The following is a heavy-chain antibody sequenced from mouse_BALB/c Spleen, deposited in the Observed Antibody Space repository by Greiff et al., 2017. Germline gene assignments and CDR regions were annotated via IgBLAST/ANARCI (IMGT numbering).Heavy chain of an antibody. CDR3: ARGFDGYYLYYFDY. Sequence: EVMLVESGGGLVKPGGSLKLSCAASGFTFSSYAMSWVRQTPEKRLEWVASISSGGSTYYPDSVKGRFTISRDNARNILYLQMSSLRSEDTAMYYCARGFDGYYLYYFDYWGQGTTLTVSS. V-gene: IGHV5-6-5*01. J-gene: IGHJ2*01. CDR2: ISSGGST. CDR1: GFTFSSYA. D-gene: IGHD2-3*01.